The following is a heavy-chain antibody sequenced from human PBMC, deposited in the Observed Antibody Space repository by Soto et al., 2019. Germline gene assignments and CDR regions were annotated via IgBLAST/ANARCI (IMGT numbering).Heavy chain of an antibody. Sequence: ASVKVSCKASGGTFSSYAISWVRQAPGQGLEWMGGIIPIFGTANYAQKFQGRVTITADESTSTAYMELSSLRSEDTAVYYCAREAKPFDYYDSSGYYFDYWGQGTLVTVSS. CDR2: IIPIFGTA. J-gene: IGHJ4*02. V-gene: IGHV1-69*13. CDR1: GGTFSSYA. D-gene: IGHD3-22*01. CDR3: AREAKPFDYYDSSGYYFDY.